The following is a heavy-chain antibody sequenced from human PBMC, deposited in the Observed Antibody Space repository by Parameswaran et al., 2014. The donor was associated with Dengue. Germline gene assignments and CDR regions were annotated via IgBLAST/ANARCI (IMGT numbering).Heavy chain of an antibody. D-gene: IGHD3-10*01. CDR3: ARVETIITMVRGVGAFDI. CDR2: INPNSGGT. J-gene: IGHJ3*02. Sequence: WVRQAPGQGLEWMGWINPNSGGTNYAQKFQGRVTMTRDTSISTAYMELSRLRSDDTAVYYCARVETIITMVRGVGAFDIWGQGTMVT. V-gene: IGHV1-2*02.